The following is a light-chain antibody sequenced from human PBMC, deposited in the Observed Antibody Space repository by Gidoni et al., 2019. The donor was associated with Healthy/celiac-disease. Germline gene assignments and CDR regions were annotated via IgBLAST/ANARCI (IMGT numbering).Light chain of an antibody. J-gene: IGKJ5*01. CDR1: QDISNY. CDR2: DAS. V-gene: IGKV1-33*01. CDR3: QQYDNLPPGLYT. Sequence: DIQMTQSQSSLSASVGDRVTITCQASQDISNYLNWYHQKPGKAPKLLIYDASNLETGVPSRFSGSGSWTDFTFTIRSLQPEDIATYYCQQYDNLPPGLYTFGQGTRLEIK.